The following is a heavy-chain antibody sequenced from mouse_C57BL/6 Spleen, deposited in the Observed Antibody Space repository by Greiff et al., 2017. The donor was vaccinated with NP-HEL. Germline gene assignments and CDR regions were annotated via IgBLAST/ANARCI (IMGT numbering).Heavy chain of an antibody. CDR3: ARRLLRGGDAMDY. V-gene: IGHV1-69*01. CDR2: IDPSDSYT. CDR1: GYTFTSYW. J-gene: IGHJ4*01. Sequence: QVQLKQPGAELVMPGASVKLSCKASGYTFTSYWMHWVKQRPGQGLEWIGEIDPSDSYTNYNQKFKGKSTLTVDKSSSTAYMQLSSLTSEDSAVYYCARRLLRGGDAMDYWGQGTSVTVSS. D-gene: IGHD1-1*01.